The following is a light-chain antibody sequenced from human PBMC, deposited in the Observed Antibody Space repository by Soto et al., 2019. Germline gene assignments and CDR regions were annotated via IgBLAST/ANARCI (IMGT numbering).Light chain of an antibody. CDR3: QHYNNWPSRWP. J-gene: IGKJ1*01. V-gene: IGKV3-15*01. Sequence: EIVMTQSPATLSVSPGERATLSCRASQSVSSNLAWYQQKPGQPPRLLIYGASTRATGIPARFSGSGSGTEFTLTISSLQSEDFAVYYCQHYNNWPSRWPFGQGTKVEIK. CDR2: GAS. CDR1: QSVSSN.